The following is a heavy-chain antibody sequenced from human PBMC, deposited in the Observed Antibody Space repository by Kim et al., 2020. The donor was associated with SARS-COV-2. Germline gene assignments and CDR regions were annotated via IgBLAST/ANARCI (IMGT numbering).Heavy chain of an antibody. CDR2: INGGNGDT. Sequence: ASVKVSCKASGYSFTSYTVHWVRQAPGQSLEWLGWINGGNGDTIYSQKFQGRVTITRDTSASTAYMELSSLRSEDTAVYYCARDDGAYYFGSGTPFDYWGRGTLVTVSS. D-gene: IGHD3-10*01. J-gene: IGHJ4*02. V-gene: IGHV1-3*01. CDR3: ARDDGAYYFGSGTPFDY. CDR1: GYSFTSYT.